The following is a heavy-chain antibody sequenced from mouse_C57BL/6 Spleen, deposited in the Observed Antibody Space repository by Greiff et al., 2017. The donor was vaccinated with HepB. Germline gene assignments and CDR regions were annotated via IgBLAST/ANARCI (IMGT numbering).Heavy chain of an antibody. D-gene: IGHD1-1*02. V-gene: IGHV5-17*01. CDR3: ARDYVVDHAMDY. Sequence: EVKLVESGGGLVKPGGSLKLSCAASGFTFSDYGMHWVRQAPEKGLEWVAYISSGSSTIYYADTVKGRFTIARDNAKNTLFLQLTSLRSEDTAMYDCARDYVVDHAMDYWGQGTSVTVSS. CDR2: ISSGSSTI. J-gene: IGHJ4*01. CDR1: GFTFSDYG.